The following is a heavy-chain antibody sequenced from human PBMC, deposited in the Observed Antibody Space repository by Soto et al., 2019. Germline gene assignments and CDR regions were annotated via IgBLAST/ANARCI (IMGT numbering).Heavy chain of an antibody. J-gene: IGHJ1*01. V-gene: IGHV3-23*01. CDR1: GFTFSSYA. CDR3: ARIPETEYFQH. Sequence: EVQLLESGGGLVQPGGSLRLSCAASGFTFSSYAMSWVRQAPGKGLEWVSAISGSGGSTYYADSVKGRFTISRVNSKNTLYLQMNSLRAGDTAVYYCARIPETEYFQHWGQGTLVTVSS. CDR2: ISGSGGST.